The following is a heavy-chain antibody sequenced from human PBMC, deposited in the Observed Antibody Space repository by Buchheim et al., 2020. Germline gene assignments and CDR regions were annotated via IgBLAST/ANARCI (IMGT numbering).Heavy chain of an antibody. V-gene: IGHV1-2*04. Sequence: QVQLVQSGAEVKKPGASVKVSCKASGYTFTGYYMHWVRQAPGQGLEWMGWINPNSGGTNYAQKFQGWVTMTRDTSISTAYMELSSLRSEDTAVYYCARGSCSGGSCYVVFGKRFDYWGQGTL. CDR3: ARGSCSGGSCYVVFGKRFDY. D-gene: IGHD2-15*01. J-gene: IGHJ4*02. CDR2: INPNSGGT. CDR1: GYTFTGYY.